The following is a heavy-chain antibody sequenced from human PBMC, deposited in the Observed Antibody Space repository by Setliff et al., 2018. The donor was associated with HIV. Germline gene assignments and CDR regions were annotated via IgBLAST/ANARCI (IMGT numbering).Heavy chain of an antibody. V-gene: IGHV4-61*09. CDR1: GNFISSDIYF. Sequence: SETLSLTCNVSGNFISSDIYFWTWIRQPAGKGLEWLGHIYASGVTKHNPSLKSRVIISVDTSRSQFSLTLKSVTAADSAIYFCARARGPPLPVFDFWGQGTLVTVSS. D-gene: IGHD3-10*01. CDR3: ARARGPPLPVFDF. J-gene: IGHJ4*02. CDR2: IYASGVT.